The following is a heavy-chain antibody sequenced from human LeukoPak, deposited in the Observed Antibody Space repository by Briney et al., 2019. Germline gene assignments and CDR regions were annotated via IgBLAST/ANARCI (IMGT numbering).Heavy chain of an antibody. D-gene: IGHD6-6*01. CDR3: ASGSIAASPNWFDP. Sequence: GGSLSLSCPASGFTFISYSMNWFRKPPGKGREWFSSISSSSSYIYYADSVKGRFTISRDNAKNSLYLQMNSLRAEDTAVYYCASGSIAASPNWFDPWGQGTLVTVSS. J-gene: IGHJ5*02. CDR1: GFTFISYS. CDR2: ISSSSSYI. V-gene: IGHV3-21*01.